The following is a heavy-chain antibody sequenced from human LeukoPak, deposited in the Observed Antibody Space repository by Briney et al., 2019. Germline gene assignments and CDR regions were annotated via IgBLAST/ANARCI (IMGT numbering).Heavy chain of an antibody. J-gene: IGHJ6*02. CDR1: GFTVSSNY. D-gene: IGHD2-21*02. CDR2: IYSGGST. Sequence: PGGSLRLSCAASGFTVSSNYMRWVRQAPGKGLEWVSVIYSGGSTYYADSVKGRFTISRHNSKNTLYLQMNSLRAEDTAVYYCARNCGGDCYSYPYYYYYYGMDVWGQGTTVTVSS. CDR3: ARNCGGDCYSYPYYYYYYGMDV. V-gene: IGHV3-53*04.